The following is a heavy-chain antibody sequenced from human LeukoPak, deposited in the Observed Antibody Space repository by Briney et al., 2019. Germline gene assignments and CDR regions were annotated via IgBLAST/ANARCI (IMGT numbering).Heavy chain of an antibody. CDR3: ARAREGRWEMLGTCDI. J-gene: IGHJ3*02. D-gene: IGHD2-15*01. CDR2: ISRSSSYN. Sequence: GGSLRLSCAASGFTFSGYSMSWVRQAPGKGLEWVSSISRSSSYNYYADSLKGRFTISRDNAKNSLYLQMNSLRAEDTAVYYCARAREGRWEMLGTCDIWGQGTMVTVS. V-gene: IGHV3-21*01. CDR1: GFTFSGYS.